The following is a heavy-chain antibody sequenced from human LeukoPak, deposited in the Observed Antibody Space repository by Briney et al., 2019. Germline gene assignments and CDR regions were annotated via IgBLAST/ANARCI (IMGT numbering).Heavy chain of an antibody. Sequence: GGSLRLSCAASGFTFSRYWMSWVRQAPGKGLEWVANINQDGTVKYYMDSVKGRFTISRDNAKNSLYLQMNSLRADDTGVYYCARTWIAAAGTGWFDPWGQGTLVTVSS. V-gene: IGHV3-7*01. CDR3: ARTWIAAAGTGWFDP. D-gene: IGHD6-13*01. J-gene: IGHJ5*02. CDR1: GFTFSRYW. CDR2: INQDGTVK.